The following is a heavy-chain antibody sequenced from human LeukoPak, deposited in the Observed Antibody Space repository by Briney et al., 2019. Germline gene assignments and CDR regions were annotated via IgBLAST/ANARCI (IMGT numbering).Heavy chain of an antibody. J-gene: IGHJ4*02. Sequence: GGSLRLSCAVSGISLSNYGMSWVRQAPGKGLEWVAGISGSGGGTNYADSAKGRFTISRDNPKHPLYLQMNRLRAEDTAVYFCAKRGVVIRVILVGFHKEAYYFDSWGQGALVTVSS. V-gene: IGHV3-23*01. CDR1: GISLSNYG. D-gene: IGHD3-22*01. CDR3: AKRGVVIRVILVGFHKEAYYFDS. CDR2: ISGSGGGT.